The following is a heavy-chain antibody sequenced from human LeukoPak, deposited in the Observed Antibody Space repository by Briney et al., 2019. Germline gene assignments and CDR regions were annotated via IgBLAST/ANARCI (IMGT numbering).Heavy chain of an antibody. V-gene: IGHV1-18*01. CDR1: GYSFINYG. D-gene: IGHD2-21*02. Sequence: ASVKVSCKASGYSFINYGISWVRQAPGQGLEWMGWISAYNGNTNYAQKLQGRVTMTTDTSTSTAYMELRSLRSDDTAVYYCARDMAYCGGDCYPNWFDPWGQGTLVTVSS. CDR2: ISAYNGNT. J-gene: IGHJ5*02. CDR3: ARDMAYCGGDCYPNWFDP.